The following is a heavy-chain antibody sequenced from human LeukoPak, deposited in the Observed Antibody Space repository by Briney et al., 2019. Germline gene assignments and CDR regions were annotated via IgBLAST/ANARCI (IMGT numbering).Heavy chain of an antibody. V-gene: IGHV4-59*01. Sequence: SETLSLTCTVSGGSISTYYWTWIRQPPGKGLEWIGYIYYSGSTNYNPSLKSRVTISVDTSKNQFSLKPSSVTAADTAVYYCAREVRDADAFDIWGQGTMVTVSS. J-gene: IGHJ3*02. CDR1: GGSISTYY. CDR3: AREVRDADAFDI. CDR2: IYYSGST.